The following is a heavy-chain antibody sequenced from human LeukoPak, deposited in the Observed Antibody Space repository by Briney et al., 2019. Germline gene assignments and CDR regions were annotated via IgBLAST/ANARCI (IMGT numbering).Heavy chain of an antibody. D-gene: IGHD3-3*01. J-gene: IGHJ5*02. CDR1: GGSISNYY. CDR3: TRAGTPYDCWSGSQFDP. V-gene: IGHV4-4*07. CDR2: IYTSGST. Sequence: SETLSLTCTVSGGSISNYYWSWIRQPAGKGLEWIGRIYTSGSTNYSPSLKSRVTMSVDTSNNQISLKLTSITAADTALYYCTRAGTPYDCWSGSQFDPWGQGILVTVSS.